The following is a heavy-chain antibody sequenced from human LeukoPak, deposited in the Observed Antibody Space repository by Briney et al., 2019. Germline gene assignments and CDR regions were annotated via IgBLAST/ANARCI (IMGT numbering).Heavy chain of an antibody. V-gene: IGHV4-4*02. CDR2: IYHSGST. CDR3: ARDVDIVVVVAAHGRWFDP. J-gene: IGHJ5*02. CDR1: GGSISSSNW. D-gene: IGHD2-15*01. Sequence: SETLSLTCAVSGGSISSSNWWSWFRQPPGKGLEWIGEIYHSGSTNYNPSLKSRVTISVDKSKNQFSLKLSSVTAADTAVYYCARDVDIVVVVAAHGRWFDPWGQGTLVTVSS.